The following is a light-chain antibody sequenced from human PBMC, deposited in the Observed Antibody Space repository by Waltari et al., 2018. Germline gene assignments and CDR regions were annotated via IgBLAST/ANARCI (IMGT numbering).Light chain of an antibody. J-gene: IGKJ3*01. CDR3: QQAKSFPLT. CDR2: AAS. V-gene: IGKV1-12*01. Sequence: CRRSQGISNWLALHQQKPGKPPKLLLYAASSLQSGVPSRFSGSGSGTDFTLTISSLQSEDFATYDCQQAKSFPLTFGPGTKVDIK. CDR1: QGISNW.